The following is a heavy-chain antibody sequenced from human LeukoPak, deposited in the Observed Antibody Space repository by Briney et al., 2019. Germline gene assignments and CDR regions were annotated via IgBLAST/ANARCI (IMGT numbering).Heavy chain of an antibody. CDR2: IIPIFGTA. V-gene: IGHV1-69*05. CDR1: GGTFSSYA. D-gene: IGHD3-22*01. J-gene: IGHJ5*02. CDR3: ARDLAGYYDSRPALDP. Sequence: ASVKVSCKASGGTFSSYAISWVRQAPGQGLEWMGGIIPIFGTANYAQKFQGRVTITTDESMSTAYMELSSLRSEDTAVYYCARDLAGYYDSRPALDPWGQGTLVTVSS.